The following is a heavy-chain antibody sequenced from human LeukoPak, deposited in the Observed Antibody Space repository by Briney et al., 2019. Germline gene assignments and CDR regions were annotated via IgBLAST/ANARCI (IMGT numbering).Heavy chain of an antibody. D-gene: IGHD3-10*01. CDR1: GFTFSSHW. Sequence: PGGSLRLSCVASGFTFSSHWMVWVRQAPGKGLVWVSRIISDGSSTNYADSVQGRFTISRDNAKNTLYLQMNSLRAEDTAVYYCARVGGSYGIDHWGQGTLVTVSS. CDR2: IISDGSST. V-gene: IGHV3-74*01. CDR3: ARVGGSYGIDH. J-gene: IGHJ4*02.